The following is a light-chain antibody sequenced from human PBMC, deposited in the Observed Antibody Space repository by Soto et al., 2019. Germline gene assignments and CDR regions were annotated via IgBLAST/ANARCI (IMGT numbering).Light chain of an antibody. CDR1: QYINTR. CDR2: RIF. CDR3: LQHYAWPWT. J-gene: IGKJ1*01. V-gene: IGKV3-15*01. Sequence: EIVLTQSPATLSSFPGDRVTLSCRASQYINTRLAWYQHKPGQAPRLVLKRIFIRAIGVPARFSGSGSETEFTLTINGLQSEDSGVYYCLQHYAWPWTFGQGTKVDIK.